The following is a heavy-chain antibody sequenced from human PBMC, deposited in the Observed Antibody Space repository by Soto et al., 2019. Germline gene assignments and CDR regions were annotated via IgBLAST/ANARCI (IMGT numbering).Heavy chain of an antibody. D-gene: IGHD2-2*01. V-gene: IGHV1-69*13. J-gene: IGHJ6*02. CDR3: ARPCSSTSCFRRDYYHGMDV. Sequence: ASVKVSCKASGGTFSSYAISWVRQAPGQGLEWMGGIIPIFGTANYAQKFQGRVTITADESTSTAYMELSSLRSEDTAVYYCARPCSSTSCFRRDYYHGMDVWGQGTTVTVSS. CDR2: IIPIFGTA. CDR1: GGTFSSYA.